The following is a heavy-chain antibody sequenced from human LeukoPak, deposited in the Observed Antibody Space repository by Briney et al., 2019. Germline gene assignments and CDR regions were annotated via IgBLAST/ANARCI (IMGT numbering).Heavy chain of an antibody. CDR3: ARDSFLYCTNGVCYPDY. Sequence: GGSLRLSCAASGFTFSGFWMTWARQAPGKGLAWVANIKQDGSDKHYVDSVEGRFTISRDNAKSSLYLQMNGLRAEDTAVYYCARDSFLYCTNGVCYPDYWGQGTLVTVSS. D-gene: IGHD2-8*01. CDR2: IKQDGSDK. J-gene: IGHJ4*02. V-gene: IGHV3-7*01. CDR1: GFTFSGFW.